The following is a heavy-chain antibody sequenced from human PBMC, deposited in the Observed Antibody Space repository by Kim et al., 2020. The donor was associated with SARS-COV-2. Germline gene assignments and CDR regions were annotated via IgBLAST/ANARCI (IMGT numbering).Heavy chain of an antibody. J-gene: IGHJ6*02. Sequence: GSAPRFPGRVTMTSNTTISTAYMELSSLRSEDTAVYYCARMEPYYYGMDVWGQGTTVTVSS. V-gene: IGHV1-8*01. D-gene: IGHD1-26*01. CDR3: ARMEPYYYGMDV.